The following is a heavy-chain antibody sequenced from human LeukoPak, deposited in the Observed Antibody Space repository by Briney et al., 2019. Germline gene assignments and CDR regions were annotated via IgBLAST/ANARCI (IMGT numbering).Heavy chain of an antibody. D-gene: IGHD6-19*01. Sequence: GGSLRLSCAASGFTFSSYSMNWVRQAPGKGLEWVSSISSSSSYIYYAGSVEGRFTISRDNAKNSLYLQMNSLRAEDTAVYYCARDQYSSGWFDPVDYWGQGTLVTVSS. V-gene: IGHV3-21*01. CDR3: ARDQYSSGWFDPVDY. CDR2: ISSSSSYI. CDR1: GFTFSSYS. J-gene: IGHJ4*02.